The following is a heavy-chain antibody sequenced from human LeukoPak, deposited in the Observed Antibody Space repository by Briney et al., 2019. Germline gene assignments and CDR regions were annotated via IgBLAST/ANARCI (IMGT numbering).Heavy chain of an antibody. CDR1: GFTFSSYA. Sequence: GGSLRLSCAASGFTFSSYAMSWVRQAPGKGLEWVSAISGSDGSTYYADSVKGRFTISRDNSKNTLDLQMNSLRAEDTAIYYCAKDSRDYNFRTGYCFDYWGQGTLVTVSS. J-gene: IGHJ4*02. D-gene: IGHD5-24*01. CDR3: AKDSRDYNFRTGYCFDY. V-gene: IGHV3-23*01. CDR2: ISGSDGST.